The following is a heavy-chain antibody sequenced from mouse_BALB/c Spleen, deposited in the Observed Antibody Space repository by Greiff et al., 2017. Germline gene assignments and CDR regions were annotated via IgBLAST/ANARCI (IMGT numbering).Heavy chain of an antibody. V-gene: IGHV1-69*02. CDR1: GYTFTSYW. J-gene: IGHJ2*01. CDR2: IDPSDSYT. Sequence: QVQLQQPGAELVKPGASVKLSCKASGYTFTSYWMHWVKQRPGQGLEWIGEIDPSDSYTNYNQKFKGKATLTVEKSSSTAYMQLSSLTSEDSAVYYCARAYRSFDYWGQGTTLTVSS. CDR3: ARAYRSFDY. D-gene: IGHD2-14*01.